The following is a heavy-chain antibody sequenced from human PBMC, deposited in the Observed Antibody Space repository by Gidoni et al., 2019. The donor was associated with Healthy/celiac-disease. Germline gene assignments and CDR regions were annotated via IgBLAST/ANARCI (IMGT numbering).Heavy chain of an antibody. CDR2: IYYSGSP. Sequence: QVQLQESGPGLVKPSETLSLTCTVSGGSISSYYWSWIRPPPGKGLEWSGYIYYSGSPNYNPSLKSRVTISVDTSKNQFSLKLSSVTAADTAVYYCARDRTGGYSGYEEPYYYYGMDVWGQGTTVTVSS. CDR3: ARDRTGGYSGYEEPYYYYGMDV. D-gene: IGHD5-12*01. J-gene: IGHJ6*02. CDR1: GGSISSYY. V-gene: IGHV4-59*01.